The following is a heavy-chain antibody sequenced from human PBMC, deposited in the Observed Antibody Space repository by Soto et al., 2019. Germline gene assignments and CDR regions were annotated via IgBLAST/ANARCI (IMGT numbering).Heavy chain of an antibody. CDR1: GYTFTSYA. D-gene: IGHD3-10*01. CDR3: ARDRVTMVRGVIRTIHWFDP. CDR2: INAGNGNT. Sequence: QVQLVQSGAEVKKPGASVKVSCKASGYTFTSYAMHWVRQAPGQRLEWMGWINAGNGNTKYSQKFQGRVTITRDTSASTAYMELSSLRSEDTAVYYCARDRVTMVRGVIRTIHWFDPWGQGTLVTVSS. J-gene: IGHJ5*02. V-gene: IGHV1-3*01.